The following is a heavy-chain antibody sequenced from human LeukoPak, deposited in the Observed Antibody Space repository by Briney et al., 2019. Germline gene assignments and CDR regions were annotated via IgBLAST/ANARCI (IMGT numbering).Heavy chain of an antibody. CDR3: ASPDRYSSGWYRSGAFDI. V-gene: IGHV4-34*01. CDR2: INHSGST. CDR1: GGSFSGYY. J-gene: IGHJ3*02. Sequence: PSETLSLTCAVYGGSFSGYYWSWIRQPPGKGLEWIGEINHSGSTNYNPSLKSRVTISVDTSKNQFSLKLSSATAADTAVYYCASPDRYSSGWYRSGAFDIWGQGTMVTVSS. D-gene: IGHD6-19*01.